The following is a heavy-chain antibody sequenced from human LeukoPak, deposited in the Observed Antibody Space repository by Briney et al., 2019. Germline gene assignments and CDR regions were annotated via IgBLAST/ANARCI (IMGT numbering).Heavy chain of an antibody. CDR2: IDYSGST. V-gene: IGHV4-59*01. CDR1: GGSISNYY. Sequence: SETLSLTCTVSGGSISNYYWSWIRQPPGKGLEWIGYIDYSGSTNYNPSLKSRVTISVDTSKNQFSLKLSSVTAADTAVYYCARGGYNIWEYYFGYWGQGTLVTASS. D-gene: IGHD5-24*01. J-gene: IGHJ4*02. CDR3: ARGGYNIWEYYFGY.